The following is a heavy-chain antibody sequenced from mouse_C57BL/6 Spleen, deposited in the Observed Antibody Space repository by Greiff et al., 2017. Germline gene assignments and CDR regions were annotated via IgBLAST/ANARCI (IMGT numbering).Heavy chain of an antibody. CDR2: IYPGSGNT. CDR1: GYSFTSYY. J-gene: IGHJ2*01. Sequence: VQLVESGPELVKPGASVKISCKASGYSFTSYYIHWVKQRPGQGLEWIGWIYPGSGNTKYNEKFKGKATLTADTSSSTAYMQLSSLTSEDAAVYYCARKGGGSSLDYWGQGTTLTVSS. D-gene: IGHD1-1*01. V-gene: IGHV1-66*01. CDR3: ARKGGGSSLDY.